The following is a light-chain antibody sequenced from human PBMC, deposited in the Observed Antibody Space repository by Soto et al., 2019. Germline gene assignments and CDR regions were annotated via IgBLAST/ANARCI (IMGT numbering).Light chain of an antibody. J-gene: IGLJ2*01. CDR2: EVR. Sequence: QSVLTQPPSASGSPGQSVTISCTGTSSEVGGYDYVSWYQQQPGKAPKLMIYEVRKRPSGVPDRVSGSKSGRTATLTVSGPQAQDEAESYCRSYSGSNRLVFGGGTKVTVL. CDR3: RSYSGSNRLV. CDR1: SSEVGGYDY. V-gene: IGLV2-8*01.